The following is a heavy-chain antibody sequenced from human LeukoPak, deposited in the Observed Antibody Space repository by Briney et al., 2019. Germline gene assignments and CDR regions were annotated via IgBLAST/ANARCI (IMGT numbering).Heavy chain of an antibody. CDR2: ISGSGGST. Sequence: GGSLRLSCAASGFTFSSYAMSWVRQAPGKGLEWVSAISGSGGSTYYADSVKGRFTISRDNPKNTLYLQMNSLRAEDTAVYYCAGHLRYFDWFDYWGQGTLVTVSS. D-gene: IGHD3-9*01. CDR1: GFTFSSYA. V-gene: IGHV3-23*01. J-gene: IGHJ4*02. CDR3: AGHLRYFDWFDY.